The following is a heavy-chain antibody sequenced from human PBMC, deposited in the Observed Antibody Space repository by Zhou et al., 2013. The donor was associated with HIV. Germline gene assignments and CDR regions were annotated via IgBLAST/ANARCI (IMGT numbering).Heavy chain of an antibody. J-gene: IGHJ6*03. D-gene: IGHD4-4*01. CDR2: IIPIFGTV. CDR3: ARGSTSRTYGTTPDYYYYYMDV. CDR1: GGTFSSYA. V-gene: IGHV1-69*06. Sequence: QVQLVQSGAEVKKPGSSVKVSCKASGGTFSSYAISWVRQAPGQGLEWMGGIIPIFGTVNYAQKFQGRVTITADKSTSTAYMELSSLRSEDTAVYYCARGSTSRTYGTTPDYYYYYMDVWGKGTTVTVS.